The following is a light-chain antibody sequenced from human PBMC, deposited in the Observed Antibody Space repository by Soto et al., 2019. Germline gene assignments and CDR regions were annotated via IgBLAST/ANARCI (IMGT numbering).Light chain of an antibody. CDR2: DVS. V-gene: IGLV2-14*01. CDR3: SSYTSSSTQV. J-gene: IGLJ1*01. Sequence: SVLTQPASLSGSPGQSITLSCPGTSSDVGGYNYVSWYQQYPGKTPKLVIYDVSXRXSWLSNRFSGXNSGNTASLTISGLQAEDEADYYCSSYTSSSTQVFGTGTKVTVL. CDR1: SSDVGGYNY.